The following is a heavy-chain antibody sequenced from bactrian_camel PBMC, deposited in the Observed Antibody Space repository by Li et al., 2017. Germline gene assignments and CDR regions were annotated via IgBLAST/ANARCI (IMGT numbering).Heavy chain of an antibody. J-gene: IGHJ4*01. V-gene: IGHV3S55*01. CDR3: SADPLHMTNIHPGSVIPLFDY. D-gene: IGHD2*01. CDR2: IRRSGGET. CDR1: GHSRGSNC. Sequence: HVQLVESGGGSVQAGGSLRLSCVVSGHSRGSNCVGWYRLPPGRAPAEREGIAAIRRSGGETWYAGSVKGRFTISKDSAKNTLFLQMTSLKPEDSAMYYCSADPLHMTNIHPGSVIPLFDYRGQGTQVTVS.